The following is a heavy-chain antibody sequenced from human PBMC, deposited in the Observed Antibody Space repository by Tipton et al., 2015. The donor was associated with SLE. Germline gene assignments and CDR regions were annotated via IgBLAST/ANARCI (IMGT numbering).Heavy chain of an antibody. J-gene: IGHJ2*01. V-gene: IGHV4-39*01. CDR3: ARQGDIVLVPAGRTYWYFDL. Sequence: TLSLTCTVSGGSIRSNSYYWGWIRQPPGKGLEWIGSIYYSGSTYYNPSLKSRVTISVDTSKNQLSLKLSSVTAADTVVYYCARQGDIVLVPAGRTYWYFDLWGRGTLVTVSS. D-gene: IGHD2-2*01. CDR1: GGSIRSNSYY. CDR2: IYYSGST.